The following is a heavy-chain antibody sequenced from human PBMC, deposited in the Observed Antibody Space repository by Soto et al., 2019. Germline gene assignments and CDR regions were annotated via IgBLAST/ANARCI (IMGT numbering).Heavy chain of an antibody. Sequence: EVQVVESGGGLVQPGGSLRLSCAASGFTVSSDYMSWVRQAPGKGLEGVSVIYSGGSTYYADSVKGRFTISRDNSKNTLYLQMNSLRAEDTAVYYCARDPGDRNGVSVWGQGTTVTVSS. CDR3: ARDPGDRNGVSV. CDR2: IYSGGST. J-gene: IGHJ6*02. CDR1: GFTVSSDY. V-gene: IGHV3-66*01. D-gene: IGHD1-26*01.